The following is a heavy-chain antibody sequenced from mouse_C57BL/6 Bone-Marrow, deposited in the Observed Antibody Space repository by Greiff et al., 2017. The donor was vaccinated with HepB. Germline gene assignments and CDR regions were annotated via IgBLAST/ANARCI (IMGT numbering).Heavy chain of an antibody. CDR3: ARKLRLQAMDY. CDR1: GYTFTSYW. Sequence: VKLQQPGAELVKPGASVKLSCKASGYTFTSYWMQWVKQRPGQGLEWIGEIDSSDSYTNYNQKFKGKATLTVDTSSSTAYMQLSSLTSEDSAVYYCARKLRLQAMDYWGQGTSVTVSS. J-gene: IGHJ4*01. CDR2: IDSSDSYT. V-gene: IGHV1-50*01. D-gene: IGHD3-2*02.